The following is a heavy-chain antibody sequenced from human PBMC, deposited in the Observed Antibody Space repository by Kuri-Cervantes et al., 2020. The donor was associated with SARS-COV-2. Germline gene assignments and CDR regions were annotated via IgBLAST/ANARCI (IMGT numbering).Heavy chain of an antibody. J-gene: IGHJ4*02. D-gene: IGHD3-3*01. Sequence: GESLKISCAASGFTFSSYGMHWVRQAPGKGLEWVANIKQDGSEKYYVDSVKGRFTISRDNAKNSLYPQMNSLRAEDTAVYYCARWGEDFWSGYYDYWGQGTLVTVSS. CDR1: GFTFSSYG. V-gene: IGHV3-7*01. CDR3: ARWGEDFWSGYYDY. CDR2: IKQDGSEK.